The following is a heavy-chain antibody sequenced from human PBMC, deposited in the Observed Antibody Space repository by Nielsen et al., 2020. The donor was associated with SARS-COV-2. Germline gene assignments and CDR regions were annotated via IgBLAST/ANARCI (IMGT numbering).Heavy chain of an antibody. CDR2: ISSSSYI. Sequence: GGSLRLSCAASGFTFSSYSMNWVRQAPGKGLEWVSSISSSSYIYYADSVKDRFTISRDNAKNSLYLQMNSLRAEDTAVYYCARETYYDILTGYPLGAFDIWGQGTMVTVSS. D-gene: IGHD3-9*01. CDR3: ARETYYDILTGYPLGAFDI. V-gene: IGHV3-21*01. CDR1: GFTFSSYS. J-gene: IGHJ3*02.